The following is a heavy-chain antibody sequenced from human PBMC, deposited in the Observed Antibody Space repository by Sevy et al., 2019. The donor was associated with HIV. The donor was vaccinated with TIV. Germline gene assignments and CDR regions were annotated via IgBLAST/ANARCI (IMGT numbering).Heavy chain of an antibody. D-gene: IGHD3-16*02. CDR2: ISSSSTI. CDR3: ARDHQLSSREYFYYYGMDV. J-gene: IGHJ6*02. V-gene: IGHV3-48*01. Sequence: GGSLRLSCAASGFTFSSYSMNWVRQAPGKGLEWVSYISSSSTIYYADSVKGRFTISRDNAKNSLYLQMNSLRAEDTAVYYCARDHQLSSREYFYYYGMDVWGQGTTVTVSS. CDR1: GFTFSSYS.